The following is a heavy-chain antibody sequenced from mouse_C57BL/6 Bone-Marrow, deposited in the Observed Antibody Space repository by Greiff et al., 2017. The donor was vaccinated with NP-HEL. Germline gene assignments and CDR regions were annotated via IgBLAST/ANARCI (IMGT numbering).Heavy chain of an antibody. CDR3: ARDGGDYDPLYAMDY. D-gene: IGHD2-4*01. CDR2: INPGSGGT. CDR1: GYAFTNYL. Sequence: QVQLKESGAELVRPGTSVKVSCKASGYAFTNYLIEWVKQRPGQGLEWIGVINPGSGGTNYNEKFKGKATLTADKSSSTAYMQLSSLTSEDSAVYFCARDGGDYDPLYAMDYWGQGTSVTVSS. V-gene: IGHV1-54*01. J-gene: IGHJ4*01.